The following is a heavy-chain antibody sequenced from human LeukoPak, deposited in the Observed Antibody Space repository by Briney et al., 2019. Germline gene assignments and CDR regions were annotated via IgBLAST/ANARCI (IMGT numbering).Heavy chain of an antibody. CDR3: AKAGSGWSNSDY. D-gene: IGHD6-19*01. CDR1: GFIFSNFA. V-gene: IGHV3-23*01. J-gene: IGHJ4*02. Sequence: GGSLRLSCAAPGFIFSNFAMNWVRKAPGKGLDTLSAVSDRGGRTSYADSVKRRFTISRDNFQSTLYLQMNSLRADDTALYYCAKAGSGWSNSDYWGQGALVTVSS. CDR2: VSDRGGRT.